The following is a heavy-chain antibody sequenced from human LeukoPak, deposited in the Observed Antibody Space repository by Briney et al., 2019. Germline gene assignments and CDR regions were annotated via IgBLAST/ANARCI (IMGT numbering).Heavy chain of an antibody. CDR3: AREYSSSWYAGVGYYYYMDV. V-gene: IGHV1-18*01. Sequence: ASVKVSCKASGYTFTSYGISWVRQAPGQGLEWMGWISAYNGNTNYAQKLQGRVTMTTDTSTSTAYMELRSLRSDDTAVYYCAREYSSSWYAGVGYYYYMDVWGEGTTVTISS. CDR2: ISAYNGNT. CDR1: GYTFTSYG. J-gene: IGHJ6*03. D-gene: IGHD6-13*01.